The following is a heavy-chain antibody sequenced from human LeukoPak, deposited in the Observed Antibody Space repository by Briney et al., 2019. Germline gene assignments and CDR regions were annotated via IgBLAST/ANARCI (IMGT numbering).Heavy chain of an antibody. Sequence: GGSLRLPCAASGFTFSSYSMNWVRQAPGKGLEWVSSISSSSSYIYYADSVKGRFTISRDNAKNSLYLQMNSLRAEDTAVYYCARDYYDSSGYQDYWGQGTLVTVSS. V-gene: IGHV3-21*01. CDR2: ISSSSSYI. CDR1: GFTFSSYS. J-gene: IGHJ4*02. D-gene: IGHD3-22*01. CDR3: ARDYYDSSGYQDY.